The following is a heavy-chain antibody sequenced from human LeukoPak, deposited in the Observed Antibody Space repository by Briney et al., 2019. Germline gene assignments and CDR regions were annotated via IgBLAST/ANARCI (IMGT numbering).Heavy chain of an antibody. CDR2: IWYDGSNK. CDR1: GXTFSSYG. Sequence: PGRSLRLSCAASGXTFSSYGVHWVRQAPGKGLEWVAVIWYDGSNKYYADSVKGRFTISRDNSKNTLYLQMNSLRAEDTAVYYCARDPYGDYVLDYWGQGTLVTVSS. V-gene: IGHV3-33*01. D-gene: IGHD4-17*01. CDR3: ARDPYGDYVLDY. J-gene: IGHJ4*02.